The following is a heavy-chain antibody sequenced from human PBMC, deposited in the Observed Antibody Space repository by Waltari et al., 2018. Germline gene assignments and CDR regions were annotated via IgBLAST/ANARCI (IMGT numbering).Heavy chain of an antibody. Sequence: EVQLVESGGVVVQPGGSLRLSCAASGFTFDDYAMHWVRQAPGKGLEWVSLISWEGSTTSYADAVKGRFTISRDNSKNSLYLQMNSLRAEDNALYYCAKDSRGYSGWVDYWGHGTLVTVSS. CDR1: GFTFDDYA. D-gene: IGHD6-19*01. J-gene: IGHJ4*01. V-gene: IGHV3-43D*03. CDR2: ISWEGSTT. CDR3: AKDSRGYSGWVDY.